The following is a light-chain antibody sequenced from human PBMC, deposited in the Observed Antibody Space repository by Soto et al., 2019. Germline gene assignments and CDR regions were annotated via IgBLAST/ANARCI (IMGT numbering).Light chain of an antibody. J-gene: IGKJ5*01. CDR3: QQYSSSVT. CDR2: GAS. Sequence: EIVLTQSPGTLSLSPGERATLSCRASQTVSSSFLAWYQQKPGQAPRLLIYGASSRATGIPDRFSGSGSGTDFTLTISRLEPEDFAVYYCQQYSSSVTFGQGTRREIK. CDR1: QTVSSSF. V-gene: IGKV3-20*01.